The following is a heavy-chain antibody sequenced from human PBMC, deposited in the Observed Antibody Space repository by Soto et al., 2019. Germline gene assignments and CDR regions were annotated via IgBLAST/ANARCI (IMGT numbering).Heavy chain of an antibody. CDR3: ARNSDTGLNWHFDL. CDR1: GFTFSSFG. J-gene: IGHJ2*01. Sequence: QLQLVESGGGVVQPGRSLGLSCAASGFTFSSFGMHWVRQAPGKGLEWVAAISSGRGGTFYADSVKGRFTVSRDNSQNTMYLQINSLRPEDTALYYCARNSDTGLNWHFDLWARGTLVIVSS. D-gene: IGHD1-1*01. V-gene: IGHV3-30*19. CDR2: ISSGRGGT.